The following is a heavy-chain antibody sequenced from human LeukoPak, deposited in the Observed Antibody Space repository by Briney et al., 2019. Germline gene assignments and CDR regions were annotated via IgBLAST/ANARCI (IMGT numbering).Heavy chain of an antibody. V-gene: IGHV1-18*01. CDR3: ARAGWYELPRYAFDI. Sequence: ASVKVSCKASGYTFTSYGISWVRQAPGQGLEWMGWISAYNGYTNFAQKLQGRVTITTDTSTSTAYMELRSLRSDDTAVYYCARAGWYELPRYAFDIWGQGTMVTVSS. D-gene: IGHD6-19*01. CDR1: GYTFTSYG. J-gene: IGHJ3*02. CDR2: ISAYNGYT.